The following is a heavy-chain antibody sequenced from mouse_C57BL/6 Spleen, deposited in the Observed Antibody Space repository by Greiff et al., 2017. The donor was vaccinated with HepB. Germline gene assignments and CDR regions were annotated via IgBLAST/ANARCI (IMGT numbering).Heavy chain of an antibody. J-gene: IGHJ4*01. CDR2: INPSSGYT. CDR1: GYTFTSYT. CDR3: ARSDYYGSLYAMDY. D-gene: IGHD1-1*01. Sequence: QVQLKQPGAELARPGASVKMSCKASGYTFTSYTMHWVKQRPGQGLEWIGYINPSSGYTKYNQKFKDKATLTADKSSSTAYMQLSSLTSEDSAVYYCARSDYYGSLYAMDYWGQGTSVTVSA. V-gene: IGHV1-4*01.